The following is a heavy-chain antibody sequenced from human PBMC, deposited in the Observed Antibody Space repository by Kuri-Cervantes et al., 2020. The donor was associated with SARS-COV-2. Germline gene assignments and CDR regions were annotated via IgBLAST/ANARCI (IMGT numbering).Heavy chain of an antibody. V-gene: IGHV4-59*11. Sequence: ESLKISCTVSGGSISSHYWSWIRQPPGKGLEWIGYIYYSGSTNYNPSLKSRVTISVDTSKNQFSLKLSSVTAADTAVYYCARGPFYPMSSPLDFWGQGTLVTVSS. J-gene: IGHJ4*02. CDR1: GGSISSHY. D-gene: IGHD6-6*01. CDR3: ARGPFYPMSSPLDF. CDR2: IYYSGST.